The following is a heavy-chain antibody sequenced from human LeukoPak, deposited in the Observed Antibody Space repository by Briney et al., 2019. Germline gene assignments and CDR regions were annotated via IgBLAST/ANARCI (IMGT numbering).Heavy chain of an antibody. CDR1: GFTFDDYA. J-gene: IGHJ4*02. V-gene: IGHV3-9*01. Sequence: GGSLRLSCAASGFTFDDYAMHWVRHAPGKGLEWVSGISWNSGSIGYADSVKGRFTISRDNAKNSLYLQMNSLRAEDTAVYYCAGTHYDFWSGYSPAFDYWGQGTLVTVSS. CDR2: ISWNSGSI. D-gene: IGHD3-3*01. CDR3: AGTHYDFWSGYSPAFDY.